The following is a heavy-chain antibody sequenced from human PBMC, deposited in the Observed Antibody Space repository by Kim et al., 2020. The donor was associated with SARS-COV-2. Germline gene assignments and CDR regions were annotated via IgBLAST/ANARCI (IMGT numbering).Heavy chain of an antibody. D-gene: IGHD4-17*01. CDR2: IDEGGVGT. V-gene: IGHV3-74*01. Sequence: GGSLRLSCAASGFTFRRYWMHWVRQSPGKGLEWVSRIDEGGVGTRYADSVRGRFTISRDNAKNTLDLQMNSLRGEDTAVYYCARDLYAYGDYVFDYWGQGTLVTVSS. J-gene: IGHJ4*02. CDR1: GFTFRRYW. CDR3: ARDLYAYGDYVFDY.